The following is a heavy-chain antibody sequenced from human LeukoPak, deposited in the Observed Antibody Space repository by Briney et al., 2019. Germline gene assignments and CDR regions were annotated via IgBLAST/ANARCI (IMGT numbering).Heavy chain of an antibody. D-gene: IGHD3-3*01. Sequence: PLETLSLTCTVSGGPISSSSYYWGWIRQPPGKGLEWIGSIYYSGSTYYNPSLKSRVTISVDTSKNHFSLKLSSVTAADTAVYYCARAPATYYDFWSGYYDAFDIWGQGTMVTVSS. CDR2: IYYSGST. J-gene: IGHJ3*02. CDR3: ARAPATYYDFWSGYYDAFDI. CDR1: GGPISSSSYY. V-gene: IGHV4-39*07.